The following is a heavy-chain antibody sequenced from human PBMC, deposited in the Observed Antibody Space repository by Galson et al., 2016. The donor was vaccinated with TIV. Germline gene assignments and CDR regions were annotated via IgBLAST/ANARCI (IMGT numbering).Heavy chain of an antibody. CDR3: ARGWPGIVGGRDAFDI. Sequence: SLRLSCAASGFTFGDYYLSWIRQAPGKGLEWVSLISFTADYIYYADSVKGRFTISRDNAKRSLHLQMNSLGAGDSAVYYCARGWPGIVGGRDAFDIWGRGTMVTVSS. D-gene: IGHD1-26*01. V-gene: IGHV3-11*04. J-gene: IGHJ3*02. CDR2: ISFTADYI. CDR1: GFTFGDYY.